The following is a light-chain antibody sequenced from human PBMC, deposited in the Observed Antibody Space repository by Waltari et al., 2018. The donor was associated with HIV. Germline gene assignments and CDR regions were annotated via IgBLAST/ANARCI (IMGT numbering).Light chain of an antibody. CDR3: AAWDDSLNGVV. CDR1: SSNIGSNT. Sequence: QSVLTQPPSASGTPGQRVTISCSGSSSNIGSNTVNWYQQLPGTAPKLLIYSNNQRPSAVPDRFSVSKSGTSASLAISGLQSEDEADYYCAAWDDSLNGVVFGGGTKLTVL. CDR2: SNN. V-gene: IGLV1-44*01. J-gene: IGLJ2*01.